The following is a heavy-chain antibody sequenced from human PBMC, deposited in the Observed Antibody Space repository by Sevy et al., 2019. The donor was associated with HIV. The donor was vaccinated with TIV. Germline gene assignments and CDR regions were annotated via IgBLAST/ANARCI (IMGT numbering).Heavy chain of an antibody. CDR2: IHFDGSDK. V-gene: IGHV3-30*02. J-gene: IGHJ6*01. D-gene: IGHD4-17*01. CDR3: TTEALDYEDPDYHYFGMDV. CDR1: GFTFSHYA. Sequence: GGSLRLSCAASGFTFSHYALHWVRQAPGKGLDWLAFIHFDGSDKYYADSVKGRFTISRDNSKNTLYLQMNSQKTEDTAVYYCTTEALDYEDPDYHYFGMDVWGQGTTVTVSS.